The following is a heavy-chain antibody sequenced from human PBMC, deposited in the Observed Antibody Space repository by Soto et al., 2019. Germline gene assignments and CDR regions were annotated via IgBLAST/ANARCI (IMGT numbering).Heavy chain of an antibody. CDR3: ARDRQKALVVVAATGGFDY. CDR1: GFTFSSHS. J-gene: IGHJ4*02. V-gene: IGHV3-30*04. D-gene: IGHD2-15*01. CDR2: ISFAGNNK. Sequence: QVQLVESGGGVVQPGRSLRLSCAVSGFTFSSHSMHWVRQDPDMGLEWVAFISFAGNNKYYADSVKGRFTISRDNSNNMLYLEMNSLRPDDTAVYYCARDRQKALVVVAATGGFDYWGQGTPVTVSS.